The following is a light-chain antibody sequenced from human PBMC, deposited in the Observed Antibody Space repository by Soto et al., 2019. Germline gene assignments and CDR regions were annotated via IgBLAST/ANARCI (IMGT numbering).Light chain of an antibody. Sequence: EIVLTQSPATLSLSPGERATLSCRASQSVSSYLDWYQQKPVQAPRLLIYDASNRATGIPARFSGSGYGTDFTLTISSLEPEDFAVYYCQQRINWPPYTFGQGTKLEIK. V-gene: IGKV3-11*01. CDR1: QSVSSY. CDR3: QQRINWPPYT. J-gene: IGKJ2*01. CDR2: DAS.